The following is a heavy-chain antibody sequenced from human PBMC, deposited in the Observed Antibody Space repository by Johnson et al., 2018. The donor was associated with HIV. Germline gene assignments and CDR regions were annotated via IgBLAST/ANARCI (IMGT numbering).Heavy chain of an antibody. CDR1: GFTFRSYG. CDR3: ARRTLGGYCPKGICPINAFDV. Sequence: VQLVESGGGVVQPGRSLRLSCVASGFTFRSYGMHWVRQAPGKGLEWVGFIRSEAYGGTTDYAASVKGRVTISRDDSESIAYLQMNSLKIEDTAVYYCARRTLGGYCPKGICPINAFDVWGQGTMVTVAS. D-gene: IGHD2-8*01. V-gene: IGHV3-49*04. J-gene: IGHJ3*01. CDR2: IRSEAYGGTT.